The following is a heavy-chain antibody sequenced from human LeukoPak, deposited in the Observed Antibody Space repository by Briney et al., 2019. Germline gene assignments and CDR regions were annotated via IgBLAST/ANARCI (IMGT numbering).Heavy chain of an antibody. CDR1: GFTFSSYA. J-gene: IGHJ4*02. V-gene: IGHV3-23*01. CDR2: ISGSGGST. Sequence: GGSLRLSCAASGFTFSSYAMSWVRQAPGKGLEWVSAISGSGGSTYYADSVKGRFTISRDNSKNTLHLQMNSLRAEDTAVYYCAKDRFGVGAKRDDYWGQGTLVTVSS. CDR3: AKDRFGVGAKRDDY. D-gene: IGHD1-26*01.